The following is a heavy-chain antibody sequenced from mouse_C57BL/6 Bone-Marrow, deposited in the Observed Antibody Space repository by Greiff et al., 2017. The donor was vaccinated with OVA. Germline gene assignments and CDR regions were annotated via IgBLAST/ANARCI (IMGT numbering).Heavy chain of an antibody. CDR3: ARHPLRGVDY. Sequence: DVKLQESGGDLVKPGGSLKLSCAASGFTFSSYGMSWVRQTPDKRLEWVATISSGGSYTYYPDSVKGRFTISRDNAKNTLYLQMSSLKSEDTAMYYCARHPLRGVDYWGQGTSVTVSS. V-gene: IGHV5-6*02. D-gene: IGHD1-1*01. CDR1: GFTFSSYG. CDR2: ISSGGSYT. J-gene: IGHJ4*01.